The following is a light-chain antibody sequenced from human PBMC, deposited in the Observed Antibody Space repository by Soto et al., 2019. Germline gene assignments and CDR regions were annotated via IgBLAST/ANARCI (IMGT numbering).Light chain of an antibody. CDR3: QQYNSYSGT. CDR1: QAISSY. J-gene: IGKJ3*01. Sequence: DIQLTQSPSSLSASVGDRVTITCRASQAISSYLAWYQQKPGKVPELLIYRASTLESGVPSRFSGSGSGTEFTLTISSLQPDDFATYFCQQYNSYSGTFGPGTKVDIK. CDR2: RAS. V-gene: IGKV1-5*03.